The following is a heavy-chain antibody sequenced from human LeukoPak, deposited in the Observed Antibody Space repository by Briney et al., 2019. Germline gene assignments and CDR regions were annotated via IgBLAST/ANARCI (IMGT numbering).Heavy chain of an antibody. J-gene: IGHJ1*01. D-gene: IGHD4-17*01. V-gene: IGHV3-21*01. CDR1: GFTFSSYS. Sequence: GGSLRLSCAASGFTFSSYSMNWVRQAPGKGLEWVSSISSSSSYIYYADSVKGRFTISRDNAKNSLYLQMNSLRAEDTAVYYCARDLHSQDYGDYLEDFQHWGQGTLVTVSS. CDR2: ISSSSSYI. CDR3: ARDLHSQDYGDYLEDFQH.